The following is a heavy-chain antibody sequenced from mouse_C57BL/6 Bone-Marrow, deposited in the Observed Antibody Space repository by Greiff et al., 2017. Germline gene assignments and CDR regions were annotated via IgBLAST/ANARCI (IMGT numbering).Heavy chain of an antibody. CDR3: AIHDYGSGYEYAMDY. D-gene: IGHD1-1*01. CDR2: IWRGGST. J-gene: IGHJ4*01. V-gene: IGHV2-5*01. Sequence: VQLQESGPGLVQPSQSLSITCTVSGFSLTSYGVHWVRQSPGKGLEWLGVIWRGGSTDYYAAIMSSLSIPKANSKSQVCVKMSSLQAEDTAMYYGAIHDYGSGYEYAMDYWGQGTSVTVSS. CDR1: GFSLTSYG.